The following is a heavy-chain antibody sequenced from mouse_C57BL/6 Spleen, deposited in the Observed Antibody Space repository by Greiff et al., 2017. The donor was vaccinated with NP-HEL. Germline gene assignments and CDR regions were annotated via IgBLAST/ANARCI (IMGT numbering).Heavy chain of an antibody. V-gene: IGHV7-3*01. Sequence: EVKLMESGGGLVQPGGSLSLSCAASGFTFTDYYMSWVRQPPGKALEWLGFIRNKANGYTTEYSASVKGRFTISRDNSQSILYLQMNALRAEDSATYYCARYMDYGSVFAYWGQGTLVTVSA. CDR1: GFTFTDYY. CDR2: IRNKANGYTT. CDR3: ARYMDYGSVFAY. J-gene: IGHJ3*01. D-gene: IGHD1-1*01.